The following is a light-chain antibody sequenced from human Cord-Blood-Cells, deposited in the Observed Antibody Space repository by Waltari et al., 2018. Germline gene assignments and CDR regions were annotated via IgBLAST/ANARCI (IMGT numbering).Light chain of an antibody. CDR3: SSYTSSSTLV. CDR1: SSDVGGYNY. CDR2: DVS. J-gene: IGLJ2*01. Sequence: QSALTQPASVSGSPGQSITISCTGTSSDVGGYNYVSWYQQHPGKAPKLMIYDVSNRPSGVSNRFSGSKSGNTASLTISVLQAEDEADYYCSSYTSSSTLVFAGGTKLTVL. V-gene: IGLV2-14*01.